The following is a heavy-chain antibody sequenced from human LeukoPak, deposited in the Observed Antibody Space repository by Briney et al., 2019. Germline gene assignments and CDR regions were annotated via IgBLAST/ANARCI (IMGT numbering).Heavy chain of an antibody. V-gene: IGHV3-11*01. D-gene: IGHD3-22*01. CDR1: GFTFSDYY. CDR2: ISSSGSTI. J-gene: IGHJ3*02. CDR3: ARDLSPYYCDSSGIDAFDI. Sequence: GGSLRLSCAASGFTFSDYYMSWIRQAPGKGLEWVSYISSSGSTIYYADSVKGRFTISRDNAKNSLYLQMNSLRAEDTAVYYCARDLSPYYCDSSGIDAFDIWGQGTMVTVSS.